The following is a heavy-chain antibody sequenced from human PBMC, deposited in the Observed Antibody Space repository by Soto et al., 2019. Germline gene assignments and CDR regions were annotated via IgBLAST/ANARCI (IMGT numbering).Heavy chain of an antibody. CDR3: AKHFVNGEVDY. CDR1: GFTFSTYA. Sequence: GGSLTLSCAASGFTFSTYAMSWVRQPPGKGLEWVSIVSGGGSDAFYADSVKGRFAISRDNSKNTLYLQMNSLTAEDTAVYYCAKHFVNGEVDYWGQGTPVTASS. J-gene: IGHJ4*02. CDR2: VSGGGSDA. D-gene: IGHD3-10*01. V-gene: IGHV3-23*01.